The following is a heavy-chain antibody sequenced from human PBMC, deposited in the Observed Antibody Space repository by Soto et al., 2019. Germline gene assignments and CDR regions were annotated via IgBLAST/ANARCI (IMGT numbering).Heavy chain of an antibody. Sequence: EVQLLESGGGQVQPGGSLRLSCAASGFTFSSYAVSWVRQAPGKGLEWVSGISGSGANTFYADSVKGRFTISRDNSKNTLYLQMNILRVEDTAVYYCAKDLVNWYFDLWGRGTLVTVSS. CDR2: ISGSGANT. CDR1: GFTFSSYA. D-gene: IGHD3-22*01. J-gene: IGHJ2*01. V-gene: IGHV3-23*01. CDR3: AKDLVNWYFDL.